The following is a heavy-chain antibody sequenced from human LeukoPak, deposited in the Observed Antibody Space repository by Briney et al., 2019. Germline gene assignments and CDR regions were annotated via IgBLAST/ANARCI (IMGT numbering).Heavy chain of an antibody. CDR2: ISSSSSYI. Sequence: GGSLRPSCAASGFTFSSYSMNWVRQAPGKGLEWVSSISSSSSYIYYADSVKGRFTISRDNAKNSLYLQMNSLRAEDTAVYYCARDYVWGSYRYSYWGQGTLVTVSS. D-gene: IGHD3-16*02. CDR3: ARDYVWGSYRYSY. V-gene: IGHV3-21*01. J-gene: IGHJ4*02. CDR1: GFTFSSYS.